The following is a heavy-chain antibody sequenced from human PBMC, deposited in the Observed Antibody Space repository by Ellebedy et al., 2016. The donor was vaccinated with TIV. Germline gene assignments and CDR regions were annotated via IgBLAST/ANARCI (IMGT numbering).Heavy chain of an antibody. V-gene: IGHV3-21*01. J-gene: IGHJ6*03. Sequence: PGGSLRLSCAASGFTFSSYNMNWVRHAPGKGLEWVPSISFGDTFIYYADSVKGRFTISRDNAKNSLYLQMNSLRAEDTAVYFCARDLSNYYYYMDVWGKGTTVTVSS. CDR2: ISFGDTFI. CDR3: ARDLSNYYYYMDV. CDR1: GFTFSSYN. D-gene: IGHD6-6*01.